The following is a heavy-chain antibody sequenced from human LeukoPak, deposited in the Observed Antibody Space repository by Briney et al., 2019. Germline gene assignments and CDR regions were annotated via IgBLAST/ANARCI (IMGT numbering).Heavy chain of an antibody. Sequence: GGSLRLSCAASGFTFSSYSMNWVRQAPGKGLEWVSSISSSSSTIYYADSVKGRFTISRDNAKNSLYLQMNSLRAEDTAVYYCAREGGGYNNRGFDYWGQGTLVTVSS. CDR1: GFTFSSYS. V-gene: IGHV3-48*01. D-gene: IGHD5-24*01. J-gene: IGHJ4*02. CDR2: ISSSSSTI. CDR3: AREGGGYNNRGFDY.